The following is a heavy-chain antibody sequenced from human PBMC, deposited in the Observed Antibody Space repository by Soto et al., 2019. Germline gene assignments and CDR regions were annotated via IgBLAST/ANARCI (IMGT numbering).Heavy chain of an antibody. CDR3: ARDRLEQWRVRDGAFDI. CDR2: ISYDGSNK. V-gene: IGHV3-30-3*01. D-gene: IGHD6-19*01. Sequence: QVQLVESGGGVVQPGRSLRLSCAASGFTFSSYAMHWVRQAPGKGLEWVAVISYDGSNKYYADSVKGRFTISRDNSKNTLYLQMNSLRAEDTAVYYCARDRLEQWRVRDGAFDIWGQGTMVTVSS. CDR1: GFTFSSYA. J-gene: IGHJ3*02.